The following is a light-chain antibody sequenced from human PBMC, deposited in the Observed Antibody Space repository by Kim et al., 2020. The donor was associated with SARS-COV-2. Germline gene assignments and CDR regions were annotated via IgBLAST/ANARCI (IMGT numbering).Light chain of an antibody. V-gene: IGLV2-14*03. Sequence: QLITISCTGTSRDVGGYNYGSWYQQHPGKAPKIMIYDVSNRPSGVSNRFSGAKSGNTASLTISGIQAEDEADYYCSSYTSSSTLWVFGGGTQLTVL. CDR1: SRDVGGYNY. J-gene: IGLJ3*02. CDR2: DVS. CDR3: SSYTSSSTLWV.